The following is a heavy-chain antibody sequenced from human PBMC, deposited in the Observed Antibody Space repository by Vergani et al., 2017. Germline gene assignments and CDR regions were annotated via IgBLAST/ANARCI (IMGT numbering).Heavy chain of an antibody. V-gene: IGHV3-21*01. CDR3: ARKQQWLVNYYYYYGMDV. D-gene: IGHD6-19*01. CDR1: GFTFSHYS. Sequence: EVQLVESGGGLVQPGGSLRLSCVASGFTFSHYSMNWVRQAPGKGLEWVSSISGNNDDVYYADSVKGRFTISRDNAKNSLYLDMSSLRAEDTAVYYCARKQQWLVNYYYYYGMDVWGQGTTVTVSS. J-gene: IGHJ6*02. CDR2: ISGNNDDV.